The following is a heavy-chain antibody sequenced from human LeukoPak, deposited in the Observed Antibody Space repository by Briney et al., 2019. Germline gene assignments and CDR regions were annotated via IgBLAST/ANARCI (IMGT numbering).Heavy chain of an antibody. CDR2: INPNSGDT. Sequence: PSVNVSCNASGYTFTGYYMHWVRQPPGQVLEWMGWINPNSGDTNYAQKFQGRVTMTRDTHISTAYMELSRLRSDDTAVYYCATPTYDSSGYYDYWGQGTLVTVSS. D-gene: IGHD3-22*01. J-gene: IGHJ4*02. V-gene: IGHV1-2*02. CDR1: GYTFTGYY. CDR3: ATPTYDSSGYYDY.